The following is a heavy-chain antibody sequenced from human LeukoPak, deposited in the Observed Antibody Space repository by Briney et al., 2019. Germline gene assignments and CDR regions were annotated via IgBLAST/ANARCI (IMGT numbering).Heavy chain of an antibody. CDR2: IRDKANSYAT. CDR1: GFIFSGSA. D-gene: IGHD2-2*01. V-gene: IGHV3-73*01. Sequence: GGSLRLSCAASGFIFSGSAIHWVRQASGKGLEWDGRIRDKANSYATAYIASVKGRFTISRDDSKNTAYLQMSSLKTEDTAVYYCTRWDCTTTGCYPFDYWGQGTLVTVSS. J-gene: IGHJ4*02. CDR3: TRWDCTTTGCYPFDY.